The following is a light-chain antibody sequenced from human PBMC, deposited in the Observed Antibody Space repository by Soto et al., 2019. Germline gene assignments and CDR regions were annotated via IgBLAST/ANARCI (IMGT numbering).Light chain of an antibody. CDR3: QESSNGART. CDR1: QSVSSNY. Sequence: RASQSVSSNYLAWYQHKPGQAPRLRIYDASTRATGIPARFSGSGSGTDFTLTISSLEPEAFAVYYCQESSNGARTRGHGTKGE. CDR2: DAS. V-gene: IGKV3-11*01. J-gene: IGKJ1*01.